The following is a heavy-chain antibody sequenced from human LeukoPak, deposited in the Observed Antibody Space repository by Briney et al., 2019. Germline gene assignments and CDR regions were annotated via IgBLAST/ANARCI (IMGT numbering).Heavy chain of an antibody. CDR3: ASEPHIVVVPAAPDY. Sequence: GGSLRLSCAASGFTFSSYWMSWVRQAPGKGLEWVAFIRYDGSNKYYADSVKGRFTISRDNSKNTLYLQMNSLRAEDTAVYYCASEPHIVVVPAAPDYWGQGTLVTVSS. V-gene: IGHV3-30*02. J-gene: IGHJ4*02. CDR2: IRYDGSNK. D-gene: IGHD2-2*01. CDR1: GFTFSSYW.